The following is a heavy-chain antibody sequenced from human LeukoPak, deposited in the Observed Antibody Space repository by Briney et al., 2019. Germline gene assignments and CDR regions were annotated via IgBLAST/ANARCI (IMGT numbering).Heavy chain of an antibody. CDR2: INSDGGST. V-gene: IGHV3-74*01. CDR3: ARGAYGDYVVEYFQH. J-gene: IGHJ1*01. D-gene: IGHD4-17*01. CDR1: GFTFSSYW. Sequence: GGSLRLSCVVSGFTFSSYWMHWVRQAPGKGLGWVSRINSDGGSTSYADSVKGRFTISRDNAKNTLYLQMNSLRAEDTAVYYCARGAYGDYVVEYFQHWGQGTLVTVSS.